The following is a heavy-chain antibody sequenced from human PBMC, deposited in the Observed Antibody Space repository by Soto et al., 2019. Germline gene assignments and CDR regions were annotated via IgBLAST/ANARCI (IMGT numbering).Heavy chain of an antibody. CDR2: IIPIFGTA. D-gene: IGHD1-26*01. J-gene: IGHJ6*02. V-gene: IGHV1-69*13. CDR1: GGTSSSYA. Sequence: GASVKVSCKASGGTSSSYAISWVRQAPGQGLEWMGGIIPIFGTANYAQKFQGRVTITADESTSTAYMELSSLRSEDTAVYYCARYSGSPAFYYGMDVWGQGTTVTVSS. CDR3: ARYSGSPAFYYGMDV.